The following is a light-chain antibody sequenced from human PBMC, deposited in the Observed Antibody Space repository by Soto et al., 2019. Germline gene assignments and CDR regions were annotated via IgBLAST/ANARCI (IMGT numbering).Light chain of an antibody. V-gene: IGKV3-20*01. CDR1: QTVSGSY. J-gene: IGKJ4*01. CDR3: QQYGDSPLT. CDR2: GAS. Sequence: EIVLTQSPAALSLSPGERATLSCRASQTVSGSYVAWYQQKPGQTPRLLIYGASSRATGIPDRFSGSGSGTDFTLTISRLEPEDFAVYHCQQYGDSPLTFGGGTKVDIK.